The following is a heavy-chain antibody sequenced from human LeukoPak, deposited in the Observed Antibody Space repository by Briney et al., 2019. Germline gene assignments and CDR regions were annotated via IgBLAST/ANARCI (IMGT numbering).Heavy chain of an antibody. J-gene: IGHJ4*02. CDR2: IKQDGSEK. CDR3: AISLWSGPYYFDY. CDR1: GFTFSSYW. V-gene: IGHV3-7*01. D-gene: IGHD3-3*01. Sequence: GGSLRLPCAASGFTFSSYWMSWVRQAPGKGLEWVANIKQDGSEKYYVDSVKGRFTISRDNAKNSLYLQMNSLRAEDTAVYYCAISLWSGPYYFDYWGQGTLVTVSS.